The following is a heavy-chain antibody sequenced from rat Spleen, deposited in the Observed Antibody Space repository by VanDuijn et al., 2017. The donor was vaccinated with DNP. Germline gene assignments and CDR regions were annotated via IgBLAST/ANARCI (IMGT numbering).Heavy chain of an antibody. J-gene: IGHJ3*01. CDR1: GFTFNNYW. D-gene: IGHD4-6*01. Sequence: EVQLVETGGGLVQPGRSLKLSCVASGFTFNNYWMTWIRQVPGKGLEWVASITSSGGSTYYPDSVKGRFTISRDNAKNTLYLQMNSLRSEDTATYYCARDLGAYWGQGTLVTVSS. CDR2: ITSSGGST. V-gene: IGHV5-31*01. CDR3: ARDLGAY.